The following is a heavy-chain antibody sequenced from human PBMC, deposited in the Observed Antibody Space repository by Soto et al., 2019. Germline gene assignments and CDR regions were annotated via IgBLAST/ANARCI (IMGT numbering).Heavy chain of an antibody. CDR1: GLPFSSFS. CDR3: ARSRVGFDY. J-gene: IGHJ4*02. CDR2: ISSSSSTI. V-gene: IGHV3-48*02. Sequence: EEQLVESGGGLVQPGGPRSLSCEASGLPFSSFSMNWVRQAPGKGLEWVSYISSSSSTIYYADSVKGRFTISRDNAKNSLYLQMNSLRDEDTAVYYCARSRVGFDYWGQGTLVTVSS. D-gene: IGHD1-26*01.